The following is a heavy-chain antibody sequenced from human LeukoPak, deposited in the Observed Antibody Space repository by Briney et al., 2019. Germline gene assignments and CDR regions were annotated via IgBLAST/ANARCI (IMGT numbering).Heavy chain of an antibody. D-gene: IGHD1-7*01. CDR2: ISSGGGSR. V-gene: IGHV3-74*01. CDR1: GSTLSSSW. Sequence: GGSLRLSCAASGSTLSSSWMHWVRQVPGRGLVWVSRISSGGGSRDYADSVRGRFTISRDNAKTTLYLQMNSLRPEDTAVYYCARDSGTQGPYYYGLDVWGQGTTVTVSS. J-gene: IGHJ6*02. CDR3: ARDSGTQGPYYYGLDV.